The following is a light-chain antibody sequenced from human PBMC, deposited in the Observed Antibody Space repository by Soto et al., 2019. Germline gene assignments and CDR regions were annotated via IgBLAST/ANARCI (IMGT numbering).Light chain of an antibody. Sequence: EIVLTQSPTTLSLSPGERATLSCRASQSVSSYFAWYQQKPGQAPRLLIYDASTRAAGIPARFSGSGSGTDFTHTISSLEPEDFAVYYGQQRSDWPLTFGGGTKVEIK. CDR1: QSVSSY. V-gene: IGKV3-11*01. CDR3: QQRSDWPLT. J-gene: IGKJ4*01. CDR2: DAS.